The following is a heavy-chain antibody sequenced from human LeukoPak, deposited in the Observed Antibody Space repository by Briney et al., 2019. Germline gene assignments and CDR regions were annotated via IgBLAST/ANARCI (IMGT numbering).Heavy chain of an antibody. V-gene: IGHV4-59*01. D-gene: IGHD3-9*01. Sequence: PSETLSLTCTVSGGSISSYYGSWIRQPPGKGLEWIGYIYYSGSTNYNPSLKSRVTISVDTSKNQFSLKLSSVTAADTAVYYCARAPGGYDILTGYQSLYLFDYWGQGTLVTVSS. J-gene: IGHJ4*02. CDR3: ARAPGGYDILTGYQSLYLFDY. CDR1: GGSISSYY. CDR2: IYYSGST.